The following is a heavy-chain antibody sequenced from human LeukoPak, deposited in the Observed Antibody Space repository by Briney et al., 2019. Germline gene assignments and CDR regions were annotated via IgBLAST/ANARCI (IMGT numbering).Heavy chain of an antibody. CDR1: GDSVSSNSAA. Sequence: SQTLSLTCAISGDSVSSNSAAWNWIRQSPSRGLEWLGRTYYRSKWYNDYAVSVKSRITINPDTSKNQFSLQLYSVTPEDTAVYYCARDPVGYRSGGSCWTRGWFDPWGQGTLVTVSS. D-gene: IGHD2-15*01. CDR3: ARDPVGYRSGGSCWTRGWFDP. V-gene: IGHV6-1*01. J-gene: IGHJ5*02. CDR2: TYYRSKWYN.